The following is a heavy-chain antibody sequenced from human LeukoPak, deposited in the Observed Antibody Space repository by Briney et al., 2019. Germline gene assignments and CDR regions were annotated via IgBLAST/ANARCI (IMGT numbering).Heavy chain of an antibody. J-gene: IGHJ2*01. CDR2: INPDSGGT. V-gene: IGHV1-2*02. D-gene: IGHD5-24*01. CDR3: ARELNSRVGYNYFDL. CDR1: GYTFTVSY. Sequence: ASVTVSCKSSGYTFTVSYMHWVRQAPGQGLEWMGGINPDSGGTNYAQKFQGRVTMTRDTSVSTAYMDLSRLRSDDTAVYYCARELNSRVGYNYFDLWGRGTLVTVSS.